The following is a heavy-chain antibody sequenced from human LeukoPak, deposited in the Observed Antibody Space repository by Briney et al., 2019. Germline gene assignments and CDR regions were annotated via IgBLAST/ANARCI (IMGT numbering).Heavy chain of an antibody. J-gene: IGHJ3*02. CDR1: GFTFSSYA. CDR3: ARDSSGYYFDDAFDI. V-gene: IGHV3-30-3*01. Sequence: GRSLRLSCAAPGFTFSSYAMHWVRQAPGKGLEWVAVISYDGSNKYYADSVKGRFTISRDNSKNTLYLQMNSLRAEDTAVYYCARDSSGYYFDDAFDIWGQGTMVTVSS. D-gene: IGHD3-22*01. CDR2: ISYDGSNK.